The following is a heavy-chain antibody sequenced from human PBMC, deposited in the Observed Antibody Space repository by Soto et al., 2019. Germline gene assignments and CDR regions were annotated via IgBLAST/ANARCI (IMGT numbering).Heavy chain of an antibody. CDR3: ARKWFGEPHKFDY. CDR1: GGSISSGDYY. D-gene: IGHD3-10*01. J-gene: IGHJ4*02. CDR2: IYYSGST. V-gene: IGHV4-30-4*01. Sequence: PSETLSLTCTVSGGSISSGDYYWSWIRQPPGKGLEWIGYIYYSGSTYYNPSLKSRVTISVDKSKNQFSLKVNSVTAADTAVYYCARKWFGEPHKFDYWGQGALVTVSS.